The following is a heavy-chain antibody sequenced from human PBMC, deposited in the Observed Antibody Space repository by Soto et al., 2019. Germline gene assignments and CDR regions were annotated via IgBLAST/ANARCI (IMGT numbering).Heavy chain of an antibody. D-gene: IGHD2-15*01. J-gene: IGHJ2*01. CDR2: IYYSGST. CDR1: GGSISSYY. V-gene: IGHV4-59*01. Sequence: QVQLQESGPGLVKPSETLSLTCTVSGGSISSYYWSWLRQPPGKGLEWIGYIYYSGSTNYNPSLKSRVTISVDTSKNQFSLKLSSVTAADTAVYYCARRTVVLSSWYFDLWGRGTLVTAS. CDR3: ARRTVVLSSWYFDL.